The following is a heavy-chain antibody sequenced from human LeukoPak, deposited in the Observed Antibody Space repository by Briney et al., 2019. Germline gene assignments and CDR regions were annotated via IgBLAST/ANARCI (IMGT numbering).Heavy chain of an antibody. CDR2: INPNSGGT. D-gene: IGHD5-18*01. Sequence: ASVKVSCKASGYTFTGYYMHWVRQAPGQGLEWTGWINPNSGGTNYAQKFQGRVTMTRDTSISTAYMELSRLRSDDTAVYYCARGPMELWLRIGWFDPWGQGTLVTVPS. J-gene: IGHJ5*02. V-gene: IGHV1-2*02. CDR1: GYTFTGYY. CDR3: ARGPMELWLRIGWFDP.